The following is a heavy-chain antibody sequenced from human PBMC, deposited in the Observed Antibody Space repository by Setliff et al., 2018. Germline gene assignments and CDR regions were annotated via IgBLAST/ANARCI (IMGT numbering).Heavy chain of an antibody. Sequence: PGGSLRLSCAASGFTFSEAWMSWVRQAPGKGLEWVGRIKSKTDGGTIDYAAPVKGRLTISRDDSKNTLYLQVNSLRSEDTAVYYCTTDSMFYFDSSGYHVLDYWGQGTLVTVPQ. V-gene: IGHV3-15*01. CDR2: IKSKTDGGTI. CDR3: TTDSMFYFDSSGYHVLDY. J-gene: IGHJ4*02. CDR1: GFTFSEAW. D-gene: IGHD3-22*01.